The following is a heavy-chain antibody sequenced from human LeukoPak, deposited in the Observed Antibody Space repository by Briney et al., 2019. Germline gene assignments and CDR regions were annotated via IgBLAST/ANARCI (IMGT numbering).Heavy chain of an antibody. Sequence: SETLSLTCTVSGGSISSSSYYWGWIRQPPGKGLEWIGSIYYSGSTYYNPSLKSRVTISVDTSKDQFSLKLSSVTAADTAVYYCASQNYYDRRHHRVDAFDIWGQGTMVTVSS. J-gene: IGHJ3*02. CDR2: IYYSGST. D-gene: IGHD3-22*01. CDR3: ASQNYYDRRHHRVDAFDI. CDR1: GGSISSSSYY. V-gene: IGHV4-39*07.